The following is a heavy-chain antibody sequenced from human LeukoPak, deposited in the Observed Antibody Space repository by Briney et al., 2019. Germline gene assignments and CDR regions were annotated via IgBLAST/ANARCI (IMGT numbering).Heavy chain of an antibody. CDR3: ARVYYDSSGYYPLAFDI. D-gene: IGHD3-22*01. J-gene: IGHJ3*02. V-gene: IGHV4-34*01. CDR2: INHSGST. CDR1: GGSFSGYY. Sequence: SETLSLTCAVYGGSFSGYYWSWIRQPPGKGLEWIGEINHSGSTNYNPSLKSRVTISVDTSKNQFPLKLSSVTAADTAVYYCARVYYDSSGYYPLAFDIWGQGTMVTVSS.